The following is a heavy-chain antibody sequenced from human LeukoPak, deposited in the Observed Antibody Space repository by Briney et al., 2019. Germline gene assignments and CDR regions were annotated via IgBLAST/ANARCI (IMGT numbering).Heavy chain of an antibody. J-gene: IGHJ4*02. V-gene: IGHV1-69*04. CDR2: IIPILGIA. Sequence: WASVKVSCKASGGTFSSYAISWVRQAPGQGLEWMGRIIPILGIANYAQKFQGRVTITADKSTSTAYMELSSLRSEDTAVYYCARAGIAAAAHDYWGQGTLVTVSS. CDR1: GGTFSSYA. CDR3: ARAGIAAAAHDY. D-gene: IGHD6-13*01.